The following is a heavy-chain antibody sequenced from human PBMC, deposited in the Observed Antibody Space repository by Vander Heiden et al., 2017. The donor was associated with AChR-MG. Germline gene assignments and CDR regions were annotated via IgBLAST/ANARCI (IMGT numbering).Heavy chain of an antibody. J-gene: IGHJ5*02. CDR1: GFPFSSYA. CDR3: ARGRRDYYGSGSYPNNWFDP. Sequence: QVQLVESGGGVVQPGRSLRLSCPASGFPFSSYAMHGVRQAPGKGLEWVAVISYDGSNKYYADSVKGRFTISRDNSKNTLYLQMNSLRAEDTAVYYCARGRRDYYGSGSYPNNWFDPWGQGTLVTVSS. V-gene: IGHV3-30-3*01. D-gene: IGHD3-10*01. CDR2: ISYDGSNK.